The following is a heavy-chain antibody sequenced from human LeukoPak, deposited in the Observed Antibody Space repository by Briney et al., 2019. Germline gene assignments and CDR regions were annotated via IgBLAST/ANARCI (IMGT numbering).Heavy chain of an antibody. Sequence: ASVTVSCKASGGTFSSYAISWVRQAPGQGLEWMGRIIPIFGIANYAQKFQGRVTITADKSTSTAYMELSSLRSEDTAVYYCARDRGVEATTFMVYYFDYWGQGTLVTVSS. D-gene: IGHD1-26*01. J-gene: IGHJ4*02. CDR2: IIPIFGIA. CDR3: ARDRGVEATTFMVYYFDY. V-gene: IGHV1-69*04. CDR1: GGTFSSYA.